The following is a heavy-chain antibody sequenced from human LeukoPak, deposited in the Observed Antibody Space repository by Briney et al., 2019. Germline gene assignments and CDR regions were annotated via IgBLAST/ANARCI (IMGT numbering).Heavy chain of an antibody. D-gene: IGHD5-18*01. CDR2: ISYDGSNK. V-gene: IGHV3-30*18. CDR3: AKDQRGYSYFDAFDI. CDR1: GFTFSSYG. Sequence: GGSLRLSCAASGFTFSSYGMHWVRQAPGKGLEWVTVISYDGSNKYYADSVKGRFTISRDNSKNTLYLQVNSLRAEDTAVYYCAKDQRGYSYFDAFDIWGRGTMVTVSS. J-gene: IGHJ3*02.